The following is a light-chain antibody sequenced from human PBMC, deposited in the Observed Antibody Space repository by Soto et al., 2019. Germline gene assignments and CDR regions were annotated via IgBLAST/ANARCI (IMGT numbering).Light chain of an antibody. Sequence: QSALTQPASVSESPGQSITISCTGTSSDVGAYNYVSWYQQHPGKAPKLMIYDVTNRPSGVSNRFSGSKSGNTASLTISGLQAEDEADYYCSSYSSSSTPVVFGGGTKLTVL. CDR3: SSYSSSSTPVV. V-gene: IGLV2-14*01. CDR2: DVT. J-gene: IGLJ2*01. CDR1: SSDVGAYNY.